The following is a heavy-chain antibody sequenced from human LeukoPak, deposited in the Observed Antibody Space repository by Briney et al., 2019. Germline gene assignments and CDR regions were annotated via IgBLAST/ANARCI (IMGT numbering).Heavy chain of an antibody. CDR3: AKDLSGNPSNYYYYYGMDV. Sequence: PGGSLRLSCAASGFTFSSYATSWVRQAPGKGLEWVSAISGSGGSTYYADSVKGRFTISRDNSKNTLYLQMNSLRAEDTAVYYCAKDLSGNPSNYYYYYGMDVWGQGTTVTVSS. D-gene: IGHD4-23*01. V-gene: IGHV3-23*01. CDR2: ISGSGGST. J-gene: IGHJ6*02. CDR1: GFTFSSYA.